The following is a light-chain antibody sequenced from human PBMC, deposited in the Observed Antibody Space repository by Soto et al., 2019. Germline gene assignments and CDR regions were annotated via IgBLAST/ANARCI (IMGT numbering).Light chain of an antibody. Sequence: QSVLTQPASVSGSPGQSITISCTGTSSDIGAYNFVSWYQQHPCKAPKLMLYDVNIRPSGVSNRFSGSKSGNTASLTISGLQAEDEADYYCTSWTTSTTMIFGGGTKVTVL. CDR1: SSDIGAYNF. CDR3: TSWTTSTTMI. J-gene: IGLJ2*01. V-gene: IGLV2-14*03. CDR2: DVN.